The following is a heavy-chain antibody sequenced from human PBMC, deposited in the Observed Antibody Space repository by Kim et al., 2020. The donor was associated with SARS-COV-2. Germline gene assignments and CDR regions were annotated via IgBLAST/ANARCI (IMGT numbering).Heavy chain of an antibody. CDR2: ISYDGSNR. V-gene: IGHV3-30*04. Sequence: GGSLRLSCAASGFTFSSYAMHWVRQAPGKGLEWVAVISYDGSNRYYADSVKGRFTISRDNSKNTLYLQMNSLRAEDTAVYYCARGYGPPAWGYFDYWGQG. CDR3: ARGYGPPAWGYFDY. D-gene: IGHD5-18*01. CDR1: GFTFSSYA. J-gene: IGHJ4*02.